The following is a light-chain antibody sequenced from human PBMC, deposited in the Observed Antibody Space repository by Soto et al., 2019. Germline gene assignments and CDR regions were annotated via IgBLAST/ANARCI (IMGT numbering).Light chain of an antibody. J-gene: IGKJ5*01. CDR3: QQRSNWPIT. Sequence: EIVLTQSPATLSLSPGESVTLSCRTSQSVNTYFAWYQQKPGRAPRLLISDASNRATGIPARFIGSGSGTDFTLTISSLEAEDFAVYYCQQRSNWPITFGQGTRLEIK. V-gene: IGKV3-11*01. CDR1: QSVNTY. CDR2: DAS.